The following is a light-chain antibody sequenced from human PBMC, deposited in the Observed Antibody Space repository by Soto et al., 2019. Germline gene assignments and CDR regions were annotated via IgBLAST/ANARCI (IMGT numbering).Light chain of an antibody. CDR1: QSIDSSY. CDR2: GAS. Sequence: EIVLTQSPGTLSLSPGDRATLSCRASQSIDSSYLAWYQQKPGQAPRLLICGASNRATGIPDRFSGSGSGTDCTLTISRLEPEDFAVYYCHHYGSTPYSFGQGTKLEIK. CDR3: HHYGSTPYS. V-gene: IGKV3-20*01. J-gene: IGKJ2*03.